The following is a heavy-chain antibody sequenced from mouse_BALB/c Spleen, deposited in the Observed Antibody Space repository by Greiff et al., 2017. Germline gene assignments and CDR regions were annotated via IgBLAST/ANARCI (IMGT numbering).Heavy chain of an antibody. CDR1: GFTFSSYA. J-gene: IGHJ4*01. V-gene: IGHV5-9-4*01. Sequence: EVKLMESGGGLVKPGGSLKLSCAASGFTFSSYAMSWVRQSPEKRLEWVAEISSGGSYTYYPDTVTGRFTISRDNAKNTLYLEMSSLRSEDTAMYYCARNYGSHYYYAMDYWGQGTSVTVSS. D-gene: IGHD1-2*01. CDR3: ARNYGSHYYYAMDY. CDR2: ISSGGSYT.